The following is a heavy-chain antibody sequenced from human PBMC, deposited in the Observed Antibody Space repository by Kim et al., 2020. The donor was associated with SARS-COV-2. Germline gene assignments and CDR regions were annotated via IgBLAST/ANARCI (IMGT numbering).Heavy chain of an antibody. CDR3: ARDGMTRGVLLY. CDR1: GASISSSSFY. V-gene: IGHV4-39*02. Sequence: SETLSLTCTVSGASISSSSFYWGWIRQPPGKGLEWIGDIYHSGNTYSNPTLKSRLSISVDTSKNQFSLKVTSLTAADTAVYYCARDGMTRGVLLYCGQGNLLTVSS. J-gene: IGHJ4*02. CDR2: IYHSGNT. D-gene: IGHD3-10*01.